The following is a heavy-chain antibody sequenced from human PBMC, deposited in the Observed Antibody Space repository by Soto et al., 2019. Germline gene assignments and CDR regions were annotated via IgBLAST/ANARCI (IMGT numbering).Heavy chain of an antibody. CDR2: INHSGST. CDR1: GGSFSGYY. D-gene: IGHD4-17*01. Sequence: TSETLSLTCAVYGGSFSGYYWSWIRQPPGKGLEWIGEINHSGSTNYNPSLKSRVTISVDTSKNQFSLKLSSVTAADTAVYYCARGRRGYYGGNSGPYLYWGQGTLVTVSS. V-gene: IGHV4-34*01. J-gene: IGHJ4*02. CDR3: ARGRRGYYGGNSGPYLY.